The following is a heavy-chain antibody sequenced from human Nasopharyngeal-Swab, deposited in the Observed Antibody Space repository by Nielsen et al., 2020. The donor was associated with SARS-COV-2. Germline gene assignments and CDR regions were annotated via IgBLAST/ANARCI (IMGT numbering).Heavy chain of an antibody. CDR3: ARVLTRNLVVALVLDAFDI. CDR2: IYYSGST. CDR1: GGSISSGGYY. J-gene: IGHJ3*02. D-gene: IGHD2-15*01. Sequence: SETLSLTCTVSGGSISSGGYYWSWIRQHPGKGLEWLGYIYYSGSTYYNPSIKSRVTISVDTSKNQFSLKLSSVTAADTAVYSCARVLTRNLVVALVLDAFDIWGQGTMVTVSS. V-gene: IGHV4-31*03.